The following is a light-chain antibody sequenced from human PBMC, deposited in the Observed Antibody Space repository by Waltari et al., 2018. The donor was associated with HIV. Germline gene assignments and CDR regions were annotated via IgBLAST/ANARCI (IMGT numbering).Light chain of an antibody. V-gene: IGKV3-15*01. Sequence: ETVMTQSPDILSVSPGERPTLSCRASPSVGGDGAWYQQKPGQAPRLLIYGATSRATGLPARFSASGSGTEFILTISSLQSEDFAVYFCQQYNHWPLTFGGGTKVEIK. CDR1: PSVGGD. CDR3: QQYNHWPLT. J-gene: IGKJ4*01. CDR2: GAT.